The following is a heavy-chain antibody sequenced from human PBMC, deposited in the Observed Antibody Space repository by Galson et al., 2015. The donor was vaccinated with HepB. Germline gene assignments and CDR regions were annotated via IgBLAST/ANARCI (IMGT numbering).Heavy chain of an antibody. V-gene: IGHV5-51*03. J-gene: IGHJ3*02. Sequence: QSGAEVKKPGESLQISCKASGYRFTNNWIGWVRQMPGKGLEWLGSVYPGDSDTRYNPSLQGQVTISADKSISTACLQWSSLKASDTAMYYCARQRLSDIWGQGTMVTVSS. CDR3: ARQRLSDI. D-gene: IGHD2-21*02. CDR1: GYRFTNNW. CDR2: VYPGDSDT.